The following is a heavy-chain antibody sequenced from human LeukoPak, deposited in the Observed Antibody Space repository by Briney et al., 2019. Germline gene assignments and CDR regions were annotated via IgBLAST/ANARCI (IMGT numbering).Heavy chain of an antibody. CDR3: ARPVVGATTSWFDP. Sequence: ASVKVSCKASGYTFTSYGISWVRQAPGQGLEWMGWISAYNGNTNYAQMLQGRVTMTTDTSTSTAYMELRSLRSDDTAVYYCARPVVGATTSWFDPWGQGTLVTISS. D-gene: IGHD1-26*01. J-gene: IGHJ5*02. CDR1: GYTFTSYG. V-gene: IGHV1-18*01. CDR2: ISAYNGNT.